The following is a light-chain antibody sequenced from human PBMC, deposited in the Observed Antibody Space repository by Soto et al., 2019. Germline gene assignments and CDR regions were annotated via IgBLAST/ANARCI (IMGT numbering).Light chain of an antibody. Sequence: QAVVTQEPSLTVSPGGTVTLTCGSSTGAVTSGHYPYWFQQKPGQAPRTLIYDTSNKHSWTPARFSGSLLGGKAALTLSGAQPEDEAEYYCMSHSSTTDRVVFGGGTKVTVL. J-gene: IGLJ2*01. CDR2: DTS. CDR1: TGAVTSGHY. V-gene: IGLV7-46*01. CDR3: MSHSSTTDRVV.